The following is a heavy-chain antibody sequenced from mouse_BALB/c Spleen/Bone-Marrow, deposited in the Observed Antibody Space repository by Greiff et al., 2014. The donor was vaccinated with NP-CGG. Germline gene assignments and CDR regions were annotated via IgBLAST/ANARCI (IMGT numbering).Heavy chain of an antibody. J-gene: IGHJ4*01. D-gene: IGHD2-4*01. CDR1: GYAFTNYL. CDR2: INSGSGGT. Sequence: QVQLQQSGAELVRPGTSVKVSCKGSGYAFTNYLIEWVKQRPGQGLEWIGVINSGSGGTKYNGKFKGKATLTADKSSSTAYMQLSSLTSDDSAVYFCARAITDAMDYWGQGTSVTVSS. V-gene: IGHV1-54*01. CDR3: ARAITDAMDY.